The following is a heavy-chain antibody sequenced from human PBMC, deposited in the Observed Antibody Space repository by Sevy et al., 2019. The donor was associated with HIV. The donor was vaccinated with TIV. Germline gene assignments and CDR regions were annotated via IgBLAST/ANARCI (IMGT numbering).Heavy chain of an antibody. V-gene: IGHV3-21*01. Sequence: GESLKISCAASGFTFSSYAMHWVRQAPGKGLEWVSSISSSSNYIYYADSLKGRFTISRDNAKNSLYLQMNSLRADDTAVYYCARDGARITMVQGVMAYYHGMDVWGQGTTVTVSS. J-gene: IGHJ6*02. D-gene: IGHD3-10*01. CDR1: GFTFSSYA. CDR3: ARDGARITMVQGVMAYYHGMDV. CDR2: ISSSSNYI.